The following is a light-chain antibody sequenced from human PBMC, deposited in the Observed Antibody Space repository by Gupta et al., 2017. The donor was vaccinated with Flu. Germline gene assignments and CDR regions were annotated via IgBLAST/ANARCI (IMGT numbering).Light chain of an antibody. CDR2: DTN. CDR3: GTWDGGLSAGV. CDR1: NTNHGETY. V-gene: IGLV1-51*02. Sequence: KVTISCSGINTNHGETYSSWYQQLPETAPKLLSWDTNKRPSGIPDRFCGSKSGESATLSINGLQTGDEAVYFCGTWDGGLSAGVFGGGTKLTVL. J-gene: IGLJ3*02.